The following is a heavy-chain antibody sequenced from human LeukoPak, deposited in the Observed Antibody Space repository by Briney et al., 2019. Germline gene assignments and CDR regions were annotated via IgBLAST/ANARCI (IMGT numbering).Heavy chain of an antibody. Sequence: SETLSLTCAVSGYSISSDFYWGWVRQLPGKGLEWVGSIYHDETTYYNPSLKSRVTISLDTSRKQFSLNLASVTAADTAIYYCANADTEDYFDYWGQGTLVTVSS. CDR1: GYSISSDFY. J-gene: IGHJ4*02. V-gene: IGHV4-38-2*01. CDR2: IYHDETT. CDR3: ANADTEDYFDY. D-gene: IGHD3-16*01.